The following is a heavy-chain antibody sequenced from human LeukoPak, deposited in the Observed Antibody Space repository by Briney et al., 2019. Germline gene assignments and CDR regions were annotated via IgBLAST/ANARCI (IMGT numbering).Heavy chain of an antibody. D-gene: IGHD5-18*01. CDR3: ARGHAIQLWLNPPDY. CDR2: ISYDGSNK. J-gene: IGHJ4*02. V-gene: IGHV3-30-3*01. Sequence: PGGSLRLSCAPSGFTFSSYAMHWVRQAPGKGLEWVAVISYDGSNKYYADSVKGRFTISRDNSKNTLYLQMNSLRAEDTAVYYCARGHAIQLWLNPPDYWGQGTLVTVSS. CDR1: GFTFSSYA.